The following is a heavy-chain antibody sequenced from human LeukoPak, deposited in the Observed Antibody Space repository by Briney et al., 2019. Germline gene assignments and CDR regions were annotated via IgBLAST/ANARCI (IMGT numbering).Heavy chain of an antibody. CDR1: GGTFSSYA. D-gene: IGHD2-15*01. CDR2: IIPILGIA. Sequence: GASVKVSCKASGGTFSSYAISWVRQAPGQGLEWMGRIIPILGIANYAQKFQGRVTITADKSTSTAYMELSSLRSDDTAVYYCARDGCSGGSCYFDYWGQGTLVTVSS. CDR3: ARDGCSGGSCYFDY. V-gene: IGHV1-69*04. J-gene: IGHJ4*02.